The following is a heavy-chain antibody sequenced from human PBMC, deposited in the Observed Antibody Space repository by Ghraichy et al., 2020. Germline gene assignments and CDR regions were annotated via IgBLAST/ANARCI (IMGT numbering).Heavy chain of an antibody. D-gene: IGHD4-17*01. CDR2: ISGSGGST. V-gene: IGHV3-23*01. CDR3: AKDGYGDALRLNWFDP. CDR1: GFTFSSYA. J-gene: IGHJ5*02. Sequence: GGSLRLSCAASGFTFSSYAMSWVRQAPGKGLEWVSAISGSGGSTYYADSVKGRFTISRDNSKNTLYLQMNSLRAEDTAVYYCAKDGYGDALRLNWFDPWGQGTLVTVSS.